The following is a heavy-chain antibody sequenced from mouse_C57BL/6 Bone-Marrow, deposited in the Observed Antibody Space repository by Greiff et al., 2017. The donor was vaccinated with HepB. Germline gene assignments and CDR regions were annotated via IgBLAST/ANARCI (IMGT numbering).Heavy chain of an antibody. D-gene: IGHD2-4*01. Sequence: QVQLQQSGAELVKPGASVKISCKASGYAFSSYWMNWVKQRPGKGLEWIGQIYPGDGDTNYNGKFKGKATLTADKSSSTAYMQLSSLTSEDSAVYFCARGGYYDYDVSFDYWGQGTTLTVSS. CDR1: GYAFSSYW. J-gene: IGHJ2*01. CDR3: ARGGYYDYDVSFDY. CDR2: IYPGDGDT. V-gene: IGHV1-80*01.